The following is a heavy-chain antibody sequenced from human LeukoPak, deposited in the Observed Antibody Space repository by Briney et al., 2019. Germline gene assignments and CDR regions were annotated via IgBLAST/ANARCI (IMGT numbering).Heavy chain of an antibody. J-gene: IGHJ4*02. CDR2: INQDGTEK. CDR3: ARVRAPYSSGWYDY. V-gene: IGHV3-7*03. Sequence: GGSLRLSCAASGFTFSSYWMSWVRQAPGEGLEWVAKINQDGTEKAYVDSVRGRFTISRDNAKNSLYLQMNSLRAEDTAVYYCARVRAPYSSGWYDYWGQGTLVTVSS. D-gene: IGHD6-19*01. CDR1: GFTFSSYW.